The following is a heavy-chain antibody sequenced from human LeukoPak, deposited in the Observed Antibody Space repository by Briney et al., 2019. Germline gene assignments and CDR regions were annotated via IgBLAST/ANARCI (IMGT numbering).Heavy chain of an antibody. D-gene: IGHD3-3*01. J-gene: IGHJ5*02. Sequence: GGSLRLSCAASGFTFSSYSMNWVRQAPGKGLEWVSSISSSSSYIYYADSVKGRFTISRDNAKNSLYLQMNSLRAEGTAVYYCASSGGGTIFGVLNWFDPWGQGTLVTVSS. CDR1: GFTFSSYS. CDR2: ISSSSSYI. V-gene: IGHV3-21*01. CDR3: ASSGGGTIFGVLNWFDP.